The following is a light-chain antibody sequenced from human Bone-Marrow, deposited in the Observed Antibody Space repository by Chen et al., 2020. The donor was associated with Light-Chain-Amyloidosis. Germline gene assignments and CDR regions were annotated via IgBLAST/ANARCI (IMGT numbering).Light chain of an antibody. V-gene: IGKV4-1*01. CDR1: QSVLSTSNNKNY. J-gene: IGKJ4*01. Sequence: DIVMTQSPDSLAVSLGERATINCKSTQSVLSTSNNKNYIDWYQQKPGQHPKLLVSWASMRESGVPDRLSGSGSGTDFTLTISSLQAEDVAVYYCQQYLSAPLTFGGGTKVEIK. CDR3: QQYLSAPLT. CDR2: WAS.